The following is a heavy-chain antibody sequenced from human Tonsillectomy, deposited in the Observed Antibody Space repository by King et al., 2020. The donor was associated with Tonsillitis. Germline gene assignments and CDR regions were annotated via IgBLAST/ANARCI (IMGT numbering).Heavy chain of an antibody. CDR2: INAYNGNT. J-gene: IGHJ4*02. V-gene: IGHV1-18*04. CDR3: ARYQPDLAMILEASFDY. CDR1: GYTFTSYG. D-gene: IGHD3-22*01. Sequence: QLVQSGAEVKKPGASVKVSCKASGYTFTSYGISWVRQAPGQGLEWMGWINAYNGNTNYAQKLQGRVTMTTDTSTSTAYMELRSLRSDDTAMYYCARYQPDLAMILEASFDYWGQGTLVTVSS.